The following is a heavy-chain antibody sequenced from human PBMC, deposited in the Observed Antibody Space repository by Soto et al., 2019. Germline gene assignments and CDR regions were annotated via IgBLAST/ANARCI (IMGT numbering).Heavy chain of an antibody. Sequence: SGPTLVNPTDTLTLTCTVSGFSLSNARMGVSWIRQPPGKALEWLAHIFSNDEKSYSTSLKSRLTISKDTSKSQVVLTMTNMDPVDTAIYYCARIRSGSYYVDFDYWGQGTLVTVSS. CDR1: GFSLSNARMG. J-gene: IGHJ4*02. CDR3: ARIRSGSYYVDFDY. D-gene: IGHD1-26*01. CDR2: IFSNDEK. V-gene: IGHV2-26*01.